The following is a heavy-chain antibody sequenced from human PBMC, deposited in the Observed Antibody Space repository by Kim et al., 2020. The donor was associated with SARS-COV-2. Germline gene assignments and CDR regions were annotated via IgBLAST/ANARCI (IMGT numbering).Heavy chain of an antibody. CDR1: GGTFSSYA. V-gene: IGHV1-69*04. CDR2: IIPILGIA. CDR3: ARDIALPAALDY. Sequence: SVKVSCKASGGTFSSYAISWVRQAPGQGLEWMGRIIPILGIANYAQKFQGRVTITADKSTSTAYMELSSLRSEDTAVYYCARDIALPAALDYWGQGTLVTVSS. D-gene: IGHD2-2*01. J-gene: IGHJ4*02.